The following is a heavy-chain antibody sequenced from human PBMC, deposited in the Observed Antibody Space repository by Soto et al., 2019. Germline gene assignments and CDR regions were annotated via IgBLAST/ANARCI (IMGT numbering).Heavy chain of an antibody. CDR1: GYSFTSYW. D-gene: IGHD1-7*01. J-gene: IGHJ6*02. CDR3: ARLKLKLRLDYYGMDI. Sequence: ESLKISCKGSGYSFTSYWIGWVGQIPGKGLEWMGIIYPGDSDTRYSPSFQGQVTISADKSISTAYLQWSSLKASDTAMYYCARLKLKLRLDYYGMDIWGQGTTVTVSS. V-gene: IGHV5-51*01. CDR2: IYPGDSDT.